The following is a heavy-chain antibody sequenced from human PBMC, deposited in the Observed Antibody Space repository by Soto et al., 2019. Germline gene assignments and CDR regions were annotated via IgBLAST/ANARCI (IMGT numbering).Heavy chain of an antibody. J-gene: IGHJ4*02. Sequence: EIQLVESGGGLVQPGGSLRLSCAASGFTVSGNFMNWVRQAPGKGLEWVSIIYSAGSVDYADSVKGRFTISRDNSKNTMYLQMNSLTVEDTAVYDCARDLSTRGYFDLWGQGTLVTVSS. V-gene: IGHV3-66*01. D-gene: IGHD1-1*01. CDR1: GFTVSGNF. CDR3: ARDLSTRGYFDL. CDR2: IYSAGSV.